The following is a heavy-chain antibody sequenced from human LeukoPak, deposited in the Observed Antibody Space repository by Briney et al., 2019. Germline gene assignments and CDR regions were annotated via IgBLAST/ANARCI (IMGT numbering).Heavy chain of an antibody. Sequence: SETLSFTCAADGGSFSGYYWSWIRQPPGKGLEWIVVINHGGSTNYNPSLKSRVTISVDTSTNQFPLKLSSVTAADTAVYYCARGVLWFGELYHPFDYWGQGTLVTVSS. CDR1: GGSFSGYY. J-gene: IGHJ4*02. CDR3: ARGVLWFGELYHPFDY. V-gene: IGHV4-34*01. D-gene: IGHD3-10*01. CDR2: INHGGST.